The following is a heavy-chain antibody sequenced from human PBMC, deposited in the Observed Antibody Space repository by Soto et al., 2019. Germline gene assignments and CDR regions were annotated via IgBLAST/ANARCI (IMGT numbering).Heavy chain of an antibody. Sequence: SETLSLTCTVSGGSISSSSYYWGWIRQPPGKGLEWIGSIYYSGSTYYNPSLKSRVTISVDTSKNQFSLKLSSVTAADTAVYYCARTKSLYSRNPRPFDYWGQGTLVTVSS. CDR3: ARTKSLYSRNPRPFDY. CDR1: GGSISSSSYY. J-gene: IGHJ4*02. D-gene: IGHD6-13*01. V-gene: IGHV4-39*01. CDR2: IYYSGST.